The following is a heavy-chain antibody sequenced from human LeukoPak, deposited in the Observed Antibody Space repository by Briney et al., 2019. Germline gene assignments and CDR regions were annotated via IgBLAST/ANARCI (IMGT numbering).Heavy chain of an antibody. J-gene: IGHJ4*02. Sequence: GASVKVSCKASGYTFTSYAMHWVRQAPGQRLEWMGWINAGNGNTKYSRKFQGRVTITRDTSASTAYMELSSLRSEDTAVYYCARDQNVYSSSWYEPDGFDYWGQGTLVTVSS. CDR1: GYTFTSYA. V-gene: IGHV1-3*01. CDR2: INAGNGNT. CDR3: ARDQNVYSSSWYEPDGFDY. D-gene: IGHD6-13*01.